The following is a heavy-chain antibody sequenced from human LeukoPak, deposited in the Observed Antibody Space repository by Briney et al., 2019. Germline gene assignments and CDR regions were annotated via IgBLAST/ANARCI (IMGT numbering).Heavy chain of an antibody. J-gene: IGHJ3*02. Sequence: PSETLSLTCTVSGGSISSYYWSWIRQPAGKGLEWIGRIYTSGSTNYNPSLKSRVTMSVGTSKNQFSLKLSSVTAADTAVYYCARATWDYYDSSGSHAFDIWGQGTMVTVSS. D-gene: IGHD3-22*01. CDR1: GGSISSYY. CDR3: ARATWDYYDSSGSHAFDI. V-gene: IGHV4-4*07. CDR2: IYTSGST.